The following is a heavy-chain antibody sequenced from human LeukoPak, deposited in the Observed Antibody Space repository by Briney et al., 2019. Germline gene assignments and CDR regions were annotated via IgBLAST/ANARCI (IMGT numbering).Heavy chain of an antibody. V-gene: IGHV4-34*01. CDR2: INHSGST. D-gene: IGHD3-22*01. CDR1: GGSISSYY. J-gene: IGHJ4*02. CDR3: ARGRSGYDY. Sequence: SETLSLTCTVSGGSISSYYWSWIRQPPGKGLEWIGEINHSGSTNYNPSLKSRVTISVDTSKNQFSLKLSSVTAADTAVYYCARGRSGYDYWGQGTLVTVSS.